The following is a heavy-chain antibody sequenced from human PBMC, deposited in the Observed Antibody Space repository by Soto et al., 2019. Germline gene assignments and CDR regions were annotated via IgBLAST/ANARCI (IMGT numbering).Heavy chain of an antibody. D-gene: IGHD5-12*01. Sequence: PSETLSLTCTVSGDSISSGNYYWSWIRQPPGKGLEWIGYIYYSGSTYYNPSLKSRVTISVDTSRSQFSLKLSSVTAADTAVYYCARDVSGYDFFHSGGQGPLVTVSS. J-gene: IGHJ4*02. CDR3: ARDVSGYDFFHS. V-gene: IGHV4-30-4*01. CDR2: IYYSGST. CDR1: GDSISSGNYY.